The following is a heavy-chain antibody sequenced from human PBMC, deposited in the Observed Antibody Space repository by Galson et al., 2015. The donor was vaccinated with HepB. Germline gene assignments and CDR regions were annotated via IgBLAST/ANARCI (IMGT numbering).Heavy chain of an antibody. CDR1: EHTFTNYY. J-gene: IGHJ4*02. CDR2: INPTDSST. Sequence: SVKVSCKASEHTFTNYYMHWVRQAPGQGLEWMALINPTDSSTAYAQKFQGRVTMTRDASTSTVYMELSSPRSDDTAVYYCAREGGSFKYFDYWGQGTLVTVSS. D-gene: IGHD6-25*01. V-gene: IGHV1-46*01. CDR3: AREGGSFKYFDY.